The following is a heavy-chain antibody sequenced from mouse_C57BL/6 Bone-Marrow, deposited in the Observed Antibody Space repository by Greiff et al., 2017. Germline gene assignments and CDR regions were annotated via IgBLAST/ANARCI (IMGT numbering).Heavy chain of an antibody. CDR1: GFTFSSYA. J-gene: IGHJ2*01. V-gene: IGHV5-4*03. Sequence: EVKVVESGGGLVKPGGSLKLSCAASGFTFSSYAMSWVRQTPEKRLEWVATISDGGSYTYYPDNVKGRFTISRDNAKNNLYLQMSHLKSEDTAMYYCARHYSTILDYWGQGTTLTVSS. CDR3: ARHYSTILDY. D-gene: IGHD2-5*01. CDR2: ISDGGSYT.